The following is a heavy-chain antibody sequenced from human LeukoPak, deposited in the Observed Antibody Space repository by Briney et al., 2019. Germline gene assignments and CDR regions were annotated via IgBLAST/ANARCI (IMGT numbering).Heavy chain of an antibody. J-gene: IGHJ6*02. CDR1: GFTFSSYG. CDR3: ARGPYYGGPGDYYYGMDV. V-gene: IGHV3-33*01. CDR2: IWYDGSNK. Sequence: GGSLRLSCAASGFTFSSYGMHWVRQPPGKGLEWVAVIWYDGSNKYCADSVKGRFTISRDNSKNTLYLQMNSPRADDTAVYYCARGPYYGGPGDYYYGMDVWGQGTTVTVSS. D-gene: IGHD4-23*01.